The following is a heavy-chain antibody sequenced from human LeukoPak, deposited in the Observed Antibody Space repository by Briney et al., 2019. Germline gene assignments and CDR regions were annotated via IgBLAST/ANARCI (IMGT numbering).Heavy chain of an antibody. CDR2: ISSSSSYI. J-gene: IGHJ4*02. D-gene: IGHD3-10*01. Sequence: GGSLRLSCVASGLTFSNAWISWVRQAPGKGLEWVSSISSSSSYIYYADSVKGRFTISRDNAKNSLYLQMNSLRAEDTAVYYCAILPPRGYWGQGTLVTVSS. CDR1: GLTFSNAW. V-gene: IGHV3-21*01. CDR3: AILPPRGY.